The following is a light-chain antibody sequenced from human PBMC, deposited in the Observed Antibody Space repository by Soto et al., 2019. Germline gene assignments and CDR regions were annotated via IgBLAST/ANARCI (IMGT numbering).Light chain of an antibody. J-gene: IGKJ4*01. V-gene: IGKV1-9*01. CDR1: QVIGTY. Sequence: DIQLTQSPSFLSASVGDRVTITCRASQVIGTYLAWYQQKPGKALNLLIYAASTLQSGVPSRFSGSRSGTEFTLTISSLQPEDFATYYCQQLNNFPLTFGGGTKVEIK. CDR3: QQLNNFPLT. CDR2: AAS.